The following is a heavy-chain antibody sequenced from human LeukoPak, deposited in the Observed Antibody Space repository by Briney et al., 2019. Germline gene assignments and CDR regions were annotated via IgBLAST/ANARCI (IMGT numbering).Heavy chain of an antibody. CDR2: ISYDGSNK. D-gene: IGHD6-19*01. V-gene: IGHV3-30*04. CDR1: GFTFSSYN. CDR3: AKTSVDSKQWLGNYYYMDV. Sequence: GGSLRLSCAASGFTFSSYNMHWVRQAPGKGLEWVVVISYDGSNKYYADSVKGRFTISRDNSKNTLYLQMNSLRAEDTAVYYCAKTSVDSKQWLGNYYYMDVWGKGTTVTISS. J-gene: IGHJ6*03.